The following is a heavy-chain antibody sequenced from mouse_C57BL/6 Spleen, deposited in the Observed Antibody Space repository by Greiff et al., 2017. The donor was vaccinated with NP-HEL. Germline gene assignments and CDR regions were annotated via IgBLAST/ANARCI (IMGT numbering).Heavy chain of an antibody. Sequence: EVQLVESGGGLVKPGGSLKLSCAASGFTFSDYGMHWVRQAPEKGLEWVAYISSGSSTIYYADTVKGRFTISRDNAKNTLFLQMTSLRSEDTAMYYCASGPTVVATDFDVWGTGTTVTVSS. CDR1: GFTFSDYG. CDR3: ASGPTVVATDFDV. D-gene: IGHD1-1*01. CDR2: ISSGSSTI. J-gene: IGHJ1*03. V-gene: IGHV5-17*01.